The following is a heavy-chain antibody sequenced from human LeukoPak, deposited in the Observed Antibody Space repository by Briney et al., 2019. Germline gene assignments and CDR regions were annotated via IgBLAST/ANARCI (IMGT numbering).Heavy chain of an antibody. V-gene: IGHV3-9*01. CDR2: ISWNSGSI. CDR1: GFTFDDYA. D-gene: IGHD6-19*01. CDR3: AKADSSGWYAFDY. Sequence: GGSLRLSCAASGFTFDDYAMHWVRQAPGKGLEWVSGISWNSGSIGYADSVKGRFTISRDNAKSSLYLQMNSLRAEDTGLYYCAKADSSGWYAFDYWGQGTLVTVSS. J-gene: IGHJ4*02.